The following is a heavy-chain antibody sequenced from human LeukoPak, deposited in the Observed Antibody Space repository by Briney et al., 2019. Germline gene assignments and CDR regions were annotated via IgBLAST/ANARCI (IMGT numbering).Heavy chain of an antibody. CDR2: IYHSRST. D-gene: IGHD6-13*01. Sequence: SETLSLTCTVSGGSISSGGYYWSWIRQPPGKGLEWIGYIYHSRSTYYNPSLKSRVNISVDRSKNQFSLKLSSVTAADTAVYYCARTHRSSWARNWFDPWGQGTLVTVSS. CDR1: GGSISSGGYY. J-gene: IGHJ5*02. CDR3: ARTHRSSWARNWFDP. V-gene: IGHV4-30-2*01.